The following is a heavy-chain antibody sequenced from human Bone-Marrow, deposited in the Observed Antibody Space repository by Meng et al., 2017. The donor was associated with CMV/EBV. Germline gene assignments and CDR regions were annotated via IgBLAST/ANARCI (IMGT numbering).Heavy chain of an antibody. CDR3: VREGTSPRTFDY. CDR1: RFIFSNYA. V-gene: IGHV3-30-3*01. Sequence: GESLKISCAASRFIFSNYAMHWVRQAPGKGLEWVAVISYDGGTKYYADSVKGRFTISRDNSKNTLYLQMNGLRADDTAVYYCVREGTSPRTFDYWGQGALVTVSS. D-gene: IGHD1-7*01. CDR2: ISYDGGTK. J-gene: IGHJ4*02.